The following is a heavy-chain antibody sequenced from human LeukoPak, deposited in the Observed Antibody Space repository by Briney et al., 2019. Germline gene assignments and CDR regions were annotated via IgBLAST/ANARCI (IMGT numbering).Heavy chain of an antibody. J-gene: IGHJ6*02. CDR2: ISYDGSNK. CDR1: GFTFSSYA. Sequence: GGSLRLSCAASGFTFSSYAMHWVRQAPGKGLEWVAVISYDGSNKYYADSVKGRFTISRDNSKNTLYLQMNSLRAEDTAVYYCARPGAAFDGEVSHYYYYYGMDVWGQGTTVTVSS. V-gene: IGHV3-30-3*01. D-gene: IGHD5-24*01. CDR3: ARPGAAFDGEVSHYYYYYGMDV.